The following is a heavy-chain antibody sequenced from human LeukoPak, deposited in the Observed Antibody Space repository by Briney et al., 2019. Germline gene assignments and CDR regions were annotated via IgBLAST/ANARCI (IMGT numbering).Heavy chain of an antibody. CDR3: ARGSTIVLTDAPDAYDM. V-gene: IGHV3-23*01. CDR2: ISGSGGST. Sequence: GGSLRLSCAASGFTFSSYAMSWVRQAPGKGLEWVSAISGSGGSTYYADSVKGRFTISRDNSKNTLYLQMNSLRAEDTAVYYCARGSTIVLTDAPDAYDMWGQGTVVTVSS. D-gene: IGHD2-2*01. CDR1: GFTFSSYA. J-gene: IGHJ3*02.